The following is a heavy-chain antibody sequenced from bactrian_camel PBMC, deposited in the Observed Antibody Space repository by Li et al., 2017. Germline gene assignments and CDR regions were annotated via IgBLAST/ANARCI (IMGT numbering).Heavy chain of an antibody. CDR2: ISSVGLVT. J-gene: IGHJ4*01. Sequence: HVQLVESGGGSVQAGGSLRLSCKISRLTFSSACLGWFRQAPGKEREAVASISSVGLVTDYVDSVKGRFNIRRDNGQTTVYLEMNSLKPEDTAMYYCAAAGAVSWWLLLQESSYNYWGQGTQVTVS. CDR3: AAAGAVSWWLLLQESSYNY. D-gene: IGHD2*01. V-gene: IGHV3S55*01. CDR1: RLTFSSAC.